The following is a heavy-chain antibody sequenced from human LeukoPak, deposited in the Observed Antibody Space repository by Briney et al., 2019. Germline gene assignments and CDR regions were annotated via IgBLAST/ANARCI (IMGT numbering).Heavy chain of an antibody. CDR2: IYYSAST. D-gene: IGHD3-3*01. Sequence: PSETLSLTCTVSGGSISRHYWSWIRQPPGKGLEWIGYIYYSASTNYNPSLKSRVTISVDTSKNQFSLKLSSVTAADTAVYYCARADFWSGYYVYWGQGTLVTVSS. V-gene: IGHV4-59*11. CDR3: ARADFWSGYYVY. J-gene: IGHJ4*02. CDR1: GGSISRHY.